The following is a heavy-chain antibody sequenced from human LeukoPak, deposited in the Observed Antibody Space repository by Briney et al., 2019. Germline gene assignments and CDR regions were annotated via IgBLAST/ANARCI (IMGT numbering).Heavy chain of an antibody. Sequence: GGSLRLSCAATGFSFSSYWMSWVRQAPGKGLEWVAVIWSDGTNQYYADSVKGRFTISRDDSQKTVYLEMNSLRTGDTAMYYCARDAQRGFDYSNSLRYWGQGTLVTVSS. CDR1: GFSFSSYW. V-gene: IGHV3-33*08. J-gene: IGHJ4*02. D-gene: IGHD4-11*01. CDR3: ARDAQRGFDYSNSLRY. CDR2: IWSDGTNQ.